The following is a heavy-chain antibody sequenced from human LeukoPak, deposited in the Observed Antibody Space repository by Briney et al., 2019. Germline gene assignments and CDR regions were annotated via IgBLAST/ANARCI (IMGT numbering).Heavy chain of an antibody. CDR2: IYDSGST. CDR1: GGSIINNY. CDR3: ARMRDWFDP. J-gene: IGHJ5*02. V-gene: IGHV4-59*01. Sequence: SETLSLTCTVSGGSIINNYWSWNRQPPGKGLEWIGYIYDSGSTNNNPSLKSRVTMSVDTSKNQFSLKLSAVTAADTAVYYCARMRDWFDPWGQGTLVTVSS.